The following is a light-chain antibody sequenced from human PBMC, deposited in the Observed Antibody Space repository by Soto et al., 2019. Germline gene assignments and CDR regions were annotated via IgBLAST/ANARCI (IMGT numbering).Light chain of an antibody. J-gene: IGKJ5*01. Sequence: GLTQSPDALSVSPGPGATLSCRASQSLASGYLAWYQQKPGQAPRLLLYGAFNRATGIPDRFSGSGSGTEFTLTISRLQSEDFAVYYCQQYNNWPITFGQGTRPEIK. V-gene: IGKV3D-15*01. CDR2: GAF. CDR3: QQYNNWPIT. CDR1: QSLASGY.